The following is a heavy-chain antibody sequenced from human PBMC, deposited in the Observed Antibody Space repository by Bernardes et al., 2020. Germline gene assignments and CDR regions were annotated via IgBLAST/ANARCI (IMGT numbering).Heavy chain of an antibody. CDR3: ARSVLIGTPPVESPRPEYYYYGMDV. CDR1: GFSLNNSRMG. J-gene: IGHJ6*02. V-gene: IGHV2-26*01. Sequence: SGPTLVKPTETLTLTCTVSGFSLNNSRMGVSWIRQPPGKALEWLAHIFSVDEKSYSISLKTRLTISKDTSKSQVVLSVTNMDPLDTATYYCARSVLIGTPPVESPRPEYYYYGMDVWGQGTTVTVSS. CDR2: IFSVDEK. D-gene: IGHD2-15*01.